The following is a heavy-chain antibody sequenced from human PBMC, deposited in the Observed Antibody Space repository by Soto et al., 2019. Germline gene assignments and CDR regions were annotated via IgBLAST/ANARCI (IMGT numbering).Heavy chain of an antibody. J-gene: IGHJ6*03. CDR2: IIPKLDAP. CDR1: GDTFNNYA. V-gene: IGHV1-69*01. Sequence: QVQLVQSGAEMRTPGAAVKVSCKVSGDTFNNYAISWVRQAPGEGLEWMGGIIPKLDAPKYAQKFQGRVSIPADDSTATVYMQLRRLRSDDTAVYYCARDTRQITRVRGVIPHYIYHMDVWGQGTSVAVS. D-gene: IGHD3-10*01. CDR3: ARDTRQITRVRGVIPHYIYHMDV.